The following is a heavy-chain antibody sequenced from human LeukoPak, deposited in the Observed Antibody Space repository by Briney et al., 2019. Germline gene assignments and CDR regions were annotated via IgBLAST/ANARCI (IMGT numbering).Heavy chain of an antibody. Sequence: GGSLRLSCAASGFSVSSNYMTWVRQPPGKGLERVSVMYSGGGTYYADSVRGRFTITRDNSKNTVYLQMNSLRAIDTAVYYCATTMAAVAYYFDYWGQGALVTVSS. D-gene: IGHD6-13*01. V-gene: IGHV3-53*05. J-gene: IGHJ4*02. CDR1: GFSVSSNY. CDR2: MYSGGGT. CDR3: ATTMAAVAYYFDY.